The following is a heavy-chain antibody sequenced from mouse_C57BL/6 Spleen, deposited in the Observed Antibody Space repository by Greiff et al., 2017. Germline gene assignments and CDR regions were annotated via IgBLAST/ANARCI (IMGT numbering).Heavy chain of an antibody. D-gene: IGHD2-12*01. Sequence: QVQLKQPGAELVMPGASVKLSCKASGYTFTSYWMHWVKQRPGQGLEWIGEIDPSDSYTNYNQKFKGKSTLTVDKSSSTAYMQLSSLTSEDSAVYYCAPYYKDAMDYWGQGTSVTVSS. J-gene: IGHJ4*01. CDR1: GYTFTSYW. CDR2: IDPSDSYT. V-gene: IGHV1-69*01. CDR3: APYYKDAMDY.